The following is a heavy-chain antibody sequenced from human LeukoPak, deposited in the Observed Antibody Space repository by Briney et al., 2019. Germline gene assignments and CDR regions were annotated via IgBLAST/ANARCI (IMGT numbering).Heavy chain of an antibody. CDR2: INPSGGST. CDR1: GYTFTSYY. D-gene: IGHD2-21*02. V-gene: IGHV1-46*01. J-gene: IGHJ4*02. Sequence: ASAKVSCKASGYTFTSYYIHWVRQAPGQGLEWMGIINPSGGSTSYAQKFQGRVTMTRDMSTSTVYMELSSLRSEDTAVYYCARGIGDRFRLQHVIDYWGQGTLVTVSS. CDR3: ARGIGDRFRLQHVIDY.